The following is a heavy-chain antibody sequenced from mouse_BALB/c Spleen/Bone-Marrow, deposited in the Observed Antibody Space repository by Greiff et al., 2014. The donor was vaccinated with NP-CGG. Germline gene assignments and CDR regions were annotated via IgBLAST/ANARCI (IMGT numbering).Heavy chain of an antibody. V-gene: IGHV14-3*02. Sequence: EVQLQQSGAELVKPGASVKLSCTASGFNIKDTYMHWVKQRPEQGLEWIGRIGPANGNTKYDPKFQGKATITADTSSNTAYLQLSSLTSEDTAVYYCALYYDYDVGYWGQGTTLTVSS. J-gene: IGHJ2*01. D-gene: IGHD2-4*01. CDR1: GFNIKDTY. CDR3: ALYYDYDVGY. CDR2: IGPANGNT.